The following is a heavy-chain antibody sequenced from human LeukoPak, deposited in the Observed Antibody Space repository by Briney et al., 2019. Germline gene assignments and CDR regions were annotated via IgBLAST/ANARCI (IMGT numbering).Heavy chain of an antibody. Sequence: PGGSLRLSCVVSGYSFSSNMMTWVRQAPGKGLEWVATILPGGGESYRVDSVKGRFTISRDNAKNSLYLQMNSLRAEDTAVYYCMSAHGYWGQGTLVTVTS. CDR2: ILPGGGES. CDR3: MSAHGY. J-gene: IGHJ4*02. CDR1: GYSFSSNM. V-gene: IGHV3-7*01.